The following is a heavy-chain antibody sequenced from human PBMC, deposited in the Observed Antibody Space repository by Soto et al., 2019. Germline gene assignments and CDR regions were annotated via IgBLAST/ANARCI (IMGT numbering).Heavy chain of an antibody. Sequence: SVKGSCKASGGTFSSYAISWVRQAPGQGLEWMGGIIPIFGTANYAQKFQGRVTITADESTSTAYMELSSLRSEDTAVYYCARMSSGYPPVGWFDPWRQGTLVTVSS. D-gene: IGHD3-22*01. CDR3: ARMSSGYPPVGWFDP. CDR2: IIPIFGTA. CDR1: GGTFSSYA. V-gene: IGHV1-69*13. J-gene: IGHJ5*02.